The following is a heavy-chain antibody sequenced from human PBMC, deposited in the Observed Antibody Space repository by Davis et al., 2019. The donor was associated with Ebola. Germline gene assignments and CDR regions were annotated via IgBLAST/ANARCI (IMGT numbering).Heavy chain of an antibody. J-gene: IGHJ6*02. D-gene: IGHD3-16*02. CDR1: GGSFSAYY. Sequence: SETLSLTCAVYGGSFSAYYWSWIRQPPGKGLEWIGEINHSGSTNYNPSLKSRVTISVDTSKNQFSLKLSSVTAADTAVYYCARAWGSYRTYYYYYYGMDVWGQGTTVTVSS. V-gene: IGHV4-34*01. CDR3: ARAWGSYRTYYYYYYGMDV. CDR2: INHSGST.